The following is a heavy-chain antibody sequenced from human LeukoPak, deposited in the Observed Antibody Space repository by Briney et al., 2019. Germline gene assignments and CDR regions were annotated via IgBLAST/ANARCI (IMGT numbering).Heavy chain of an antibody. Sequence: GRSLRLSCAASGFTFDVYVMHWVRQVPGKGLEWVSGISWNGGSIGHADSVKGRFTISRDNAKNSLYLQMNSLRAEDTALYYCAKDRTTVTTGLDYWGQGTLVTVSS. CDR1: GFTFDVYV. CDR3: AKDRTTVTTGLDY. CDR2: ISWNGGSI. D-gene: IGHD4-17*01. V-gene: IGHV3-9*01. J-gene: IGHJ4*02.